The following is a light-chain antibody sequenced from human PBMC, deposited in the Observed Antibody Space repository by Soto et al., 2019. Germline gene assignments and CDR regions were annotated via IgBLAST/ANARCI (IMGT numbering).Light chain of an antibody. CDR3: SSYTSSSAPYV. Sequence: QSVLTQPASVSGSPGQSITISCTGTSSDVGGYNYVSWYQQHPGKAPKLMIYEVSNRPSGVSNRFPGSKSGNTASLTISGLQAEDEADYYCSSYTSSSAPYVFGTGTKVTV. J-gene: IGLJ1*01. V-gene: IGLV2-14*01. CDR2: EVS. CDR1: SSDVGGYNY.